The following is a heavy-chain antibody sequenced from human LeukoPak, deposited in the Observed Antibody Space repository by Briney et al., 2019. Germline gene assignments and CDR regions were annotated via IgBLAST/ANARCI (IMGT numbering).Heavy chain of an antibody. Sequence: GGSLRLSCAASGFTFSTYCMTWLRQTPGKGLEWVANIKPDGDEKYYVDSVKGRFTISRDNAKNSLYLQMDSLTAEDTALYYCARDPYSGSYSAYYYYYMDVWGKGTTVTVSS. CDR2: IKPDGDEK. D-gene: IGHD1-26*01. V-gene: IGHV3-7*01. CDR3: ARDPYSGSYSAYYYYYMDV. CDR1: GFTFSTYC. J-gene: IGHJ6*03.